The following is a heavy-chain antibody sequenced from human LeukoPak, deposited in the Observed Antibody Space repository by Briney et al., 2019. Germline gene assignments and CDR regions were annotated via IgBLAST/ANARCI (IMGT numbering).Heavy chain of an antibody. Sequence: PGGSLRLSCAASGFTFSNYWMSWVRQAPGKGLEWLANIKQGGSEKNYVGSVKGRFTIFRDDAKKSLYLQMNSLRAEDTAVYYCARDVPFGGVWGQGTTVTVSS. CDR2: IKQGGSEK. J-gene: IGHJ6*02. V-gene: IGHV3-7*03. CDR1: GFTFSNYW. D-gene: IGHD3-10*01. CDR3: ARDVPFGGV.